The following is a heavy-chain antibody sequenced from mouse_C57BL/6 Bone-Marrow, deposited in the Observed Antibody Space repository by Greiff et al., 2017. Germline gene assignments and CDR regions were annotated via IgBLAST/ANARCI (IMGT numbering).Heavy chain of an antibody. Sequence: EVQLQQSGPELVKPGASVKISCKASGFTFTDYYMNWVKQSHGKSLEWIGDINPNDGGTSYNQKFKGKATVTVDTSSSTAYIELLSLTSADSAVYYCARDNSGYNNYFDYWGQGTTLTVSS. CDR3: ARDNSGYNNYFDY. CDR1: GFTFTDYY. V-gene: IGHV1-26*01. CDR2: INPNDGGT. D-gene: IGHD2-2*01. J-gene: IGHJ2*01.